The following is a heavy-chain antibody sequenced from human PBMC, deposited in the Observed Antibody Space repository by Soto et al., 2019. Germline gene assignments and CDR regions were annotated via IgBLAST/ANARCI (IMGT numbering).Heavy chain of an antibody. Sequence: NPSETLSLTCTVSGGSVSSGNYYWSWIRQPPGKGLEWIGYIFHTGTTNYNPSLKSRVTISLDTSMNQFSLKLSSVTPADTAVYYCASTHSGGGFDYWGQGTLVTVSS. CDR2: IFHTGTT. CDR3: ASTHSGGGFDY. D-gene: IGHD3-10*01. V-gene: IGHV4-61*01. CDR1: GGSVSSGNYY. J-gene: IGHJ4*02.